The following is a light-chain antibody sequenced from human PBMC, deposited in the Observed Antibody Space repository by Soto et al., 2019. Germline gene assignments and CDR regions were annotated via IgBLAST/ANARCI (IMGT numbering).Light chain of an antibody. CDR3: SSYTSSSTYV. J-gene: IGLJ1*01. Sequence: QSALTQPASVSGSPGQSITISCSGTSSDVGGYNYVSWYQQHPGKAPKLMIYEVNNRPSGVSNRFSGSKSGNTASLTISGFQAEDEADYYCSSYTSSSTYVFGTGTKLTVL. V-gene: IGLV2-14*01. CDR1: SSDVGGYNY. CDR2: EVN.